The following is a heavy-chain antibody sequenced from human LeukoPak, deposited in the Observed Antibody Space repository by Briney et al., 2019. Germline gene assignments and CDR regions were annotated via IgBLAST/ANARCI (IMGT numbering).Heavy chain of an antibody. Sequence: GGSLRLSCVASGFTFSTAWMIWVRQTPEKGLECVAHIRSDIAGGTTDYAAPVKGRFTISREDSKNAVYLQMNSLKIEDTAVYYCVTDWEGPHLWGQGTLVTVSS. CDR3: VTDWEGPHL. D-gene: IGHD1-26*01. CDR2: IRSDIAGGTT. V-gene: IGHV3-15*01. CDR1: GFTFSTAW. J-gene: IGHJ4*02.